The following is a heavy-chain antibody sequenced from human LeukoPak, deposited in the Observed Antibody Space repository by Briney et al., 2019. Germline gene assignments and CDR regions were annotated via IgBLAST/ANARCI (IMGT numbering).Heavy chain of an antibody. D-gene: IGHD2-21*01. CDR1: GFTFSSLT. J-gene: IGHJ3*02. CDR2: ISSSGSYI. Sequence: PGGSLRLSCAASGFTFSSLTMTWVRQAPGKGLEWVSDISSSGSYIDYADSVKGRFTISRDNAKNSLFLQMNSLRAEDTAVYYCARSLIADGAFDIWGQGTMVTVSS. V-gene: IGHV3-21*01. CDR3: ARSLIADGAFDI.